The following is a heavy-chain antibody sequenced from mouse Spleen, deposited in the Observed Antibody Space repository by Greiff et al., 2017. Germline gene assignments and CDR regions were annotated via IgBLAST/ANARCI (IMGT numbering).Heavy chain of an antibody. V-gene: IGHV5-16*01. J-gene: IGHJ1*03. CDR1: GFTFSDYY. Sequence: EVKLMESEGGLVQPGSSMKLSCTASGFTFSDYYMAWVRQVPEKGLEWVANINYDGSSTYYLDSLKSRFIISRDNAKNILYLQMSSLKSEDTATYYCARRTTYYSNYVFDVWGTGTTVTVSS. CDR2: INYDGSST. CDR3: ARRTTYYSNYVFDV. D-gene: IGHD2-5*01.